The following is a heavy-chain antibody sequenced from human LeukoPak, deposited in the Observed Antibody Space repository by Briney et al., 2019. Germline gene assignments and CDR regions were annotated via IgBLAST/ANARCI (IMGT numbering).Heavy chain of an antibody. CDR2: MNPNSGNT. J-gene: IGHJ4*02. CDR1: GYTFTSYD. CDR3: ARARYYDYVWGSYRYFDY. D-gene: IGHD3-16*02. V-gene: IGHV1-8*03. Sequence: ASVKVSCKASGYTFTSYDINWVRQATGQGLEWMGWMNPNSGNTGYAQKFQGRVTITRNTSISTAYMELSSLRSEDTAAYYCARARYYDYVWGSYRYFDYWGQGTLVTVSS.